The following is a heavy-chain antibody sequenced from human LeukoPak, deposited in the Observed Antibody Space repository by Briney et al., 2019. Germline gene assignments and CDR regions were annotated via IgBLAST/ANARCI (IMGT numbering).Heavy chain of an antibody. CDR1: GFTVSSNY. CDR3: AKGRGSGYYYYYYMDV. D-gene: IGHD2-15*01. Sequence: GGSLRLSCAASGFTVSSNYMSWVRQAPGKGLEWVSVIYSGGSTYYADSVKGRFTISRDNSKNTLYLQMNSLRAEDTAVFYCAKGRGSGYYYYYYMDVWGKGTTVTVSS. J-gene: IGHJ6*03. V-gene: IGHV3-53*01. CDR2: IYSGGST.